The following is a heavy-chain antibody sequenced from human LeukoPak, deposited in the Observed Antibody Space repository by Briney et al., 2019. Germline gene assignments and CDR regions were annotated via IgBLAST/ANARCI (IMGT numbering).Heavy chain of an antibody. CDR3: ARKYCSGGSCYAFDY. CDR1: GYTFTSYY. J-gene: IGHJ4*02. D-gene: IGHD2-15*01. CDR2: INPSGGST. V-gene: IGHV1-46*01. Sequence: GASVKVSCKASGYTFTSYYMHWVRQAPGQGLEWMGIINPSGGSTSYAQKFQGRVTMTRDTSTSTVYMELSSLRSEDTAVYYCARKYCSGGSCYAFDYWGQGTLVTVSS.